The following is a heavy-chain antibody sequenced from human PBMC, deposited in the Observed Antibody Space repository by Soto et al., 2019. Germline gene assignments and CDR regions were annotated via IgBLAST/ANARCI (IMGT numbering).Heavy chain of an antibody. CDR2: IYYSGST. D-gene: IGHD2-2*01. Sequence: SETLSLTCTVSGGSISSSSYYWGWIRQPPGKGLEWIGSIYYSGSTYYNPSLKSRVTISVDTSKNQFSLKLSSVTAADTAVYYCARLTLYCSSTSCRTDYFDYWGQGTLVTVSS. J-gene: IGHJ4*02. V-gene: IGHV4-39*01. CDR1: GGSISSSSYY. CDR3: ARLTLYCSSTSCRTDYFDY.